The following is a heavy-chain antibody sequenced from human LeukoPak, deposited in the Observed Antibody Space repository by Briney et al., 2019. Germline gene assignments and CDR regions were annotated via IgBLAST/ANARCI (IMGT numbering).Heavy chain of an antibody. V-gene: IGHV4-34*01. CDR2: INHSGST. CDR1: GGSFSGYY. J-gene: IGHJ6*02. CDR3: ARGVTTVTTASTLDYYGMDV. D-gene: IGHD4-11*01. Sequence: SETLSLTCAVYGGSFSGYYWSWIRQPPGKGLEWIGEINHSGSTNYNPSLKSRVTISVDTSKNQFSLKLSSVTAADTAVYYCARGVTTVTTASTLDYYGMDVWGQGTTVTVSS.